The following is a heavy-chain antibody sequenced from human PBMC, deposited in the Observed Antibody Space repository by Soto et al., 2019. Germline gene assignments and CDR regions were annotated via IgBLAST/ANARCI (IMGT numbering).Heavy chain of an antibody. V-gene: IGHV3-21*01. CDR3: ARDPIDYCTNGVCYPPDY. CDR1: GFTFSSYS. D-gene: IGHD2-8*01. Sequence: GGSLRLSCAASGFTFSSYSMNWVRQAPGKGLEWVSSISSSSSYIYYADSVKGRFTISRDNAKNSLYLQMNSLRAEDTAVYYCARDPIDYCTNGVCYPPDYWGHGTLVTVS. CDR2: ISSSSSYI. J-gene: IGHJ4*01.